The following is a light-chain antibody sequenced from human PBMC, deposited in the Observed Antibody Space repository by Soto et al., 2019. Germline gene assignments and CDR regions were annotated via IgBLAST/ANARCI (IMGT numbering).Light chain of an antibody. Sequence: EIVLTQSPATLSLSPGARTTLSCSASQSVHIYLPWYQQKPGQAPRLPIYDASNRATGIAARFSGSGSGTDFTLTLSSLEPEDFAVYYCQQRSNWLITFGQGTRLEIK. CDR3: QQRSNWLIT. J-gene: IGKJ5*01. CDR2: DAS. V-gene: IGKV3-11*01. CDR1: QSVHIY.